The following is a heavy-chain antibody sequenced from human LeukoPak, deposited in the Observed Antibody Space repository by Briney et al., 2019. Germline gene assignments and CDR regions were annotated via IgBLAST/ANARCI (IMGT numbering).Heavy chain of an antibody. V-gene: IGHV3-30*02. D-gene: IGHD6-13*01. J-gene: IGHJ4*02. CDR1: GFTFSSYG. CDR2: IRYDGSNK. CDR3: AKSRYSSGWYLVDY. Sequence: GGSLRLSCAASGFTFSSYGMHWVRQAPGKGLEWVAFIRYDGSNKYYADSLKGRFTIFRDNSKNTLYLQMNSLRAEDTAVYYCAKSRYSSGWYLVDYWGQGTLVTVSS.